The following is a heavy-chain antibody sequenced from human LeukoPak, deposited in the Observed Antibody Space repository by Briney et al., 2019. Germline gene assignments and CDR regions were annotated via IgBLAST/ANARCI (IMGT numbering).Heavy chain of an antibody. Sequence: PGGSLRLSCAASGFTFSSYSMNWVRQAPGKGLEWVSTISGSGGSTYYADSVKGRFTISRDNSKNTLYLEMNSLRVDDTATYFCMRSDYGGLVDPWGQGTLITVSS. V-gene: IGHV3-23*01. CDR2: ISGSGGST. CDR3: MRSDYGGLVDP. D-gene: IGHD4-17*01. J-gene: IGHJ5*02. CDR1: GFTFSSYS.